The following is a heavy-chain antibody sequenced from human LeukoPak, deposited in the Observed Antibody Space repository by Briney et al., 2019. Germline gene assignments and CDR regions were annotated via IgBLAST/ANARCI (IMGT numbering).Heavy chain of an antibody. CDR2: ISAYNDNT. Sequence: ASVKVSCKASGYTFTSFGISWVRQAPGQGLEWMGWISAYNDNTDYAQKLKGRVTMTTDTSTNTVYMELRSLRSDDTAIYCCGVIVVVPAATAGKPGAEYFQHWGQGTLITVSS. CDR1: GYTFTSFG. J-gene: IGHJ1*01. D-gene: IGHD2-2*01. CDR3: GVIVVVPAATAGKPGAEYFQH. V-gene: IGHV1-18*01.